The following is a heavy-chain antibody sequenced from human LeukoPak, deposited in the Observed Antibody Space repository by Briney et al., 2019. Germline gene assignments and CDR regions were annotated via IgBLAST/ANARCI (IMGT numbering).Heavy chain of an antibody. Sequence: PSETLSLTCSVSGDSISGSDYYWGWIRQPPGKGLEWIGSFYYSGSTYYNPSLKSRVTILVDTSKNQFSLKLSSVTAADTAVYYCARHGWSGIAVADYWFDPWGQGTLVTVSS. CDR1: GDSISGSDYY. CDR3: ARHGWSGIAVADYWFDP. V-gene: IGHV4-39*01. J-gene: IGHJ5*02. D-gene: IGHD6-19*01. CDR2: FYYSGST.